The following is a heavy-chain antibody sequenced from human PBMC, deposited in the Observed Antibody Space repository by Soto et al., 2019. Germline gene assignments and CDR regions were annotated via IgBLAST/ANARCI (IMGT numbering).Heavy chain of an antibody. CDR1: GFTFSSYG. CDR2: ISYDGSNK. Sequence: GGSLRLSCAASGFTFSSYGMHWVRQAPGKGLEWVAVISYDGSNKYYADSVKGRFTISRDNSKNTLYLQMNSLRAEDTAVYYCAKDRSRSSSSGLHFDYWGQGTLVTVSS. V-gene: IGHV3-30*18. J-gene: IGHJ4*02. D-gene: IGHD6-6*01. CDR3: AKDRSRSSSSGLHFDY.